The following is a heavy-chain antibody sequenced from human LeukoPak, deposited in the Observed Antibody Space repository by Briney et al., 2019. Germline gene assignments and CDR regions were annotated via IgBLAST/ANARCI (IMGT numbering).Heavy chain of an antibody. D-gene: IGHD6-19*01. CDR1: GYTFTSYD. J-gene: IGHJ4*02. CDR3: ARVRDRVAIAVAGPIDY. CDR2: MNPNSGNT. Sequence: ASVKVSCKASGYTFTSYDINWVRQATGQGLEWMGWMNPNSGNTGYAQKFQGRVTMTTDTSTSTAYMELRSLRSDDTAVYYCARVRDRVAIAVAGPIDYWGQGTLVTVSS. V-gene: IGHV1-8*01.